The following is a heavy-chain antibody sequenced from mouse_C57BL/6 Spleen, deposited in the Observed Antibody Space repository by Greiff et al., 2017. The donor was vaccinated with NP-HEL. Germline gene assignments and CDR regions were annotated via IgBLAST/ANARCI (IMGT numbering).Heavy chain of an antibody. CDR2: ISSGSSTI. CDR1: GFTFSDYG. Sequence: DVQLQESGGGLVKPGGSLTLSCAASGFTFSDYGMHWVRQAPEKGLEWVAYISSGSSTIYYADTVKGRFTISRDNAKNTLFLKMTSLRSEDTAMYYCARTYYSNYGALAYWGQGTLVTVSA. D-gene: IGHD2-5*01. J-gene: IGHJ3*01. V-gene: IGHV5-17*01. CDR3: ARTYYSNYGALAY.